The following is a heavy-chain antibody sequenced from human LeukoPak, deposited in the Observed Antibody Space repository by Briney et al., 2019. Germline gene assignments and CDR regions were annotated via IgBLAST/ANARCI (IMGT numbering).Heavy chain of an antibody. D-gene: IGHD7-27*01. Sequence: GGSLRLSCAASGFTFSSYSMNWVRQAPGKGLEWVSSISSSSSYIYYADSVKGRFTISRDNSKNTLYLQMNSLRAEDTAVYYCARGELGGHYYFDYWGQGTLVTVSS. CDR1: GFTFSSYS. J-gene: IGHJ4*02. CDR2: ISSSSSYI. CDR3: ARGELGGHYYFDY. V-gene: IGHV3-21*04.